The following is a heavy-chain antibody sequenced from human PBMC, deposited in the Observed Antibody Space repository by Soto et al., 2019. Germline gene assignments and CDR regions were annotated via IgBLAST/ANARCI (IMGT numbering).Heavy chain of an antibody. Sequence: SETLSLTCTVSGGSISSSSYYWGWIRQPPGKGLEWIGSIYYIGSTYYNPSLKSRVTISVDTSKNHFSLKLSFVTAADTAVYYCARSDSTDYYYGMDVWGQGTTVT. CDR2: IYYIGST. V-gene: IGHV4-39*01. J-gene: IGHJ6*02. D-gene: IGHD4-4*01. CDR1: GGSISSSSYY. CDR3: ARSDSTDYYYGMDV.